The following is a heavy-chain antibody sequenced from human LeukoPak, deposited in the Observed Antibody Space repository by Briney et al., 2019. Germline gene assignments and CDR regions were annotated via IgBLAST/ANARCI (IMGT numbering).Heavy chain of an antibody. V-gene: IGHV4-39*01. Sequence: PSETLSLTCTVSGGSISSSNYYWGWIRQPPGKGLEWIGSIYYSGSAYYNPSLKRRVTISVDTSKNQFSLKLRSVTAADTAVYYCARGSGYYYGDFDYWGQGTLVTVSS. CDR1: GGSISSSNYY. CDR2: IYYSGSA. J-gene: IGHJ4*02. D-gene: IGHD3-22*01. CDR3: ARGSGYYYGDFDY.